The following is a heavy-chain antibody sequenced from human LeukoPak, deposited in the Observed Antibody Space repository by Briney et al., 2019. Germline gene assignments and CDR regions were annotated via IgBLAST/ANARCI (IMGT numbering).Heavy chain of an antibody. CDR3: ARDSTVTAGFDY. V-gene: IGHV3-33*01. CDR1: GFTYSSYR. Sequence: GGSLRLSCTASGFTYSSYRMHCVRQAPGKALEWVAVIWYDESNKYYADSVKGRFTISRDNSKNTLYLQMNSLRAEDTAVYYCARDSTVTAGFDYWGQGTLVTVSS. J-gene: IGHJ4*02. D-gene: IGHD2-21*02. CDR2: IWYDESNK.